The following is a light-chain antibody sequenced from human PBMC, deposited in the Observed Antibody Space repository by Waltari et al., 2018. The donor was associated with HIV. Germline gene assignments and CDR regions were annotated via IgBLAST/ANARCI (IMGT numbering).Light chain of an antibody. CDR3: QVCDTSNDHPYV. CDR1: NIGSKG. V-gene: IGLV3-21*02. CDR2: DDS. J-gene: IGLJ1*01. Sequence: SYVLTQPPSVSVAPGQTASITCGGNNIGSKGVHWYQQKPGQAPVLVVYDDSGRPSRIPERFSGSNSGNTATLTISTVEAGDEADYYCQVCDTSNDHPYVFGTGTEVTVL.